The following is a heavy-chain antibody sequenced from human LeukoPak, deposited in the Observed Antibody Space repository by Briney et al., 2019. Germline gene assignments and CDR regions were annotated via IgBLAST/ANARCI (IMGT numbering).Heavy chain of an antibody. CDR3: ARKPYGGYDMDV. CDR2: IKQDGSEK. CDR1: GFTFRSYG. Sequence: GGSLRLSCAASGFTFRSYGMHWVRQAPGKGLEWVASIKQDGSEKYYVDSVKGRFTISRDNAKNLLYLQMNNLRAEDTAVYNCARKPYGGYDMDVWGKGTTVTISS. V-gene: IGHV3-7*01. D-gene: IGHD4/OR15-4a*01. J-gene: IGHJ6*03.